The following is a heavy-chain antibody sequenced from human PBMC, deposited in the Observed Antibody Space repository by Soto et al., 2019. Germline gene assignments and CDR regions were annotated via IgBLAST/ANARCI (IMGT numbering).Heavy chain of an antibody. CDR1: GYTFTGYA. CDR2: INAGNGNT. D-gene: IGHD6-19*01. J-gene: IGHJ4*02. CDR3: ARAVAVPADFGY. Sequence: ASVKVSCKASGYTFTGYARHWVRQAPGQRLEWMGWINAGNGNTKYSQKFQGRVTITRDTSASTAYMELSSLRSEDTAVYYCARAVAVPADFGYWGQGTLVTVS. V-gene: IGHV1-3*01.